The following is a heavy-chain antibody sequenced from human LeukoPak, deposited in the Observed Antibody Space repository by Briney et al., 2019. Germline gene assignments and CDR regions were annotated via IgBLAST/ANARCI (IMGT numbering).Heavy chain of an antibody. CDR1: GGSFSGYY. CDR3: AAVITMVRGVQFNWFDP. V-gene: IGHV4-34*01. CDR2: INHSGST. J-gene: IGHJ5*02. Sequence: SETLSLTCAVYGGSFSGYYWSWIRQPPGKGLEWIGEINHSGSTNYNPSLKSRVTISVDTSKNRFSLKLSSVTAADTAVYYCAAVITMVRGVQFNWFDPWGQGTLVTVSS. D-gene: IGHD3-10*01.